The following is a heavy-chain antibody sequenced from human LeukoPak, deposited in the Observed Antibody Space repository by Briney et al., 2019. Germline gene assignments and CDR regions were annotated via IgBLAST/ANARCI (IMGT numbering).Heavy chain of an antibody. Sequence: SSETLSLTCTVSGGSISSTSYYWGWIRQPPGKGLECIGNIYYSGSTYHNPSLKSRVTISVDTSKNQFSLKLSSVTAADTAVYYCARLSGVFWAFDIWGQGTMVTVSS. CDR1: GGSISSTSYY. V-gene: IGHV4-39*01. J-gene: IGHJ3*02. CDR2: IYYSGST. CDR3: ARLSGVFWAFDI. D-gene: IGHD3-10*02.